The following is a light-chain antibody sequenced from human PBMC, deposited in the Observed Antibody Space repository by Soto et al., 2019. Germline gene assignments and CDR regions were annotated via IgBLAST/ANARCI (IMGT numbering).Light chain of an antibody. CDR2: EVS. V-gene: IGLV2-23*02. J-gene: IGLJ7*01. CDR3: CSYAGTSTHTV. CDR1: SSDVGGYNL. Sequence: QSALTQPASVSGSPGQSITISCTGTSSDVGGYNLVSWYQQHPGKAPKLMISEVSKRPSGISDRFSGSKSGSTASLTISGLQAEDEADYYCCSYAGTSTHTVFGEGTQLTVL.